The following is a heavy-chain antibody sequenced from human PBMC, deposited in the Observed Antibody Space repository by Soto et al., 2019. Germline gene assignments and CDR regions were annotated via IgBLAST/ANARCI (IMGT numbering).Heavy chain of an antibody. CDR3: ARGGGWYVWFDP. J-gene: IGHJ5*02. CDR1: GGTFSSYA. V-gene: IGHV1-3*01. Sequence: ASVKVSCTASGGTFSSYAMHWVRQAPGQRLEWMGWINAGNGNTKYSQKFQGRVTITRDTSASTAYMELSSLRSEDTAVYYCARGGGWYVWFDPWGQGTLVTVSS. CDR2: INAGNGNT. D-gene: IGHD6-19*01.